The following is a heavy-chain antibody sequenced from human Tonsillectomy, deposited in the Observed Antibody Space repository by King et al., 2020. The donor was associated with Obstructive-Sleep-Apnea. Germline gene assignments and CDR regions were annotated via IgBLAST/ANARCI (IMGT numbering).Heavy chain of an antibody. CDR2: IYYSGST. D-gene: IGHD2-15*01. CDR1: GGSITSSNYH. J-gene: IGHJ4*02. CDR3: ARLSLVVGTTWDN. Sequence: LQLQESGPGLVKPSETLSLICTVSGGSITSSNYHWGWIRQPPGKGLEWIGTIYYSGSTYYNPSLNSRATISVDTSKNQFSLKLSSVTAAATAVFYCARLSLVVGTTWDNWGQGTLVTVSS. V-gene: IGHV4-39*01.